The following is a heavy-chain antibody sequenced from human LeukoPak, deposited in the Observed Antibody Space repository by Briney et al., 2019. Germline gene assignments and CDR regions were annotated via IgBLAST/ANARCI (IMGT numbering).Heavy chain of an antibody. Sequence: GGSLRLSCAASGFTVSSNYMSWVRQAPGKGLEWVAFIRYDGSNKYYADSVKGRFTISRDNSKNTLYLQMNSLRAEDTAVYYCAKEGYYYGSGSYPYFDYWGQGTLVTVSS. CDR2: IRYDGSNK. D-gene: IGHD3-10*01. CDR3: AKEGYYYGSGSYPYFDY. V-gene: IGHV3-30*02. J-gene: IGHJ4*02. CDR1: GFTVSSNY.